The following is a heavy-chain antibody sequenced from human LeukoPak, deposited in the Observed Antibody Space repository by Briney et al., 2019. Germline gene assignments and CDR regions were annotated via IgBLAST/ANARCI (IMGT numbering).Heavy chain of an antibody. CDR3: ARGGRTTAELIDY. CDR2: ISSSSSFI. J-gene: IGHJ4*02. D-gene: IGHD4-17*01. CDR1: GFTFSNCS. V-gene: IGHV3-21*01. Sequence: GGSLRLSCAASGFTFSNCSMNWVRQAPGKGLEWVSSISSSSSFIYYADSVKGRFTISRDNAKNSLFLQMNSLRAEDTAVYYCARGGRTTAELIDYWGQGTPVTVSS.